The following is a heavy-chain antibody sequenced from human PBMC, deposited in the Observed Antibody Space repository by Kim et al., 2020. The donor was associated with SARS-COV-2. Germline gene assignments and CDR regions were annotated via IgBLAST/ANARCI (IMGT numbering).Heavy chain of an antibody. V-gene: IGHV4-34*01. CDR3: ARGSLGSSWLDPDDAFDI. Sequence: KIRVTISVDTSKNPFSLKLSSVTAADTAVYYCARGSLGSSWLDPDDAFDIWGQGTMVTVSS. J-gene: IGHJ3*02. D-gene: IGHD6-13*01.